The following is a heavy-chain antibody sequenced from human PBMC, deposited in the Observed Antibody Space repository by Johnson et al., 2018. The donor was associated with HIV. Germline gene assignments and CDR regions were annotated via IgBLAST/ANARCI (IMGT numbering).Heavy chain of an antibody. CDR2: IYSGYSR. V-gene: IGHV3-66*01. J-gene: IGHJ3*02. CDR1: GFTVSGNY. CDR3: VRDLWQQLRGAFDI. D-gene: IGHD6-13*01. Sequence: VQLVESGGGLVQPGGSLRLSCAASGFTVSGNYMSWVRQAPGKGLEWVSVIYSGYSRYYADSVKDRLTIFRDNSKNKRYLQMNSLRADDTAVYYCVRDLWQQLRGAFDIWGQGTMVTVSS.